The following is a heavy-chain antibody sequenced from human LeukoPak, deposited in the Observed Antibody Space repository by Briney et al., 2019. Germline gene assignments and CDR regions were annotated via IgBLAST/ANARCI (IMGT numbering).Heavy chain of an antibody. D-gene: IGHD1-26*01. V-gene: IGHV3-74*01. CDR1: GFTFSSNW. J-gene: IGHJ6*02. CDR2: IETDGSST. Sequence: PGGSLRLSCEASGFTFSSNWMHWVRQAPGEGRVWGSRIETDGSSTTYADSVKGRFTISRDNAKNTLYLQMNSLRAEDTAVYYCAKEIGVGWELSIELGMDVWGQGPTVPVSS. CDR3: AKEIGVGWELSIELGMDV.